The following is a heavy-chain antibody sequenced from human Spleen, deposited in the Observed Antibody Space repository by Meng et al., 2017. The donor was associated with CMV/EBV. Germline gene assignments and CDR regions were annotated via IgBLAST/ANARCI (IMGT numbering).Heavy chain of an antibody. V-gene: IGHV4-61*01. CDR2: IYYTGST. CDR3: ARAPSSWTGYYGMDV. J-gene: IGHJ6*02. Sequence: SETLSLTCTVSGGSVSTDRYYWSWIRRPPGKGLEWIGYIYYTGSTTYNPFLQSPVTMSVDTSKNQFSLKLRSVTAADTAVYYCARAPSSWTGYYGMDVWGQGTTVTVSS. CDR1: GGSVSTDRYY. D-gene: IGHD6-13*01.